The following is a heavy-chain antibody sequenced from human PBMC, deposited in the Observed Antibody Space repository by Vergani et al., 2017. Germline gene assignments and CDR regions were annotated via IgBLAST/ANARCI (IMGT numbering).Heavy chain of an antibody. CDR3: AKASYYYDSSGFRGVFYYGMDV. CDR2: IRYDGSNK. Sequence: QVQLVESGGGVVQPGGSLRLSCAASGFTFSSYGMHWVRQAPGKGLEWVAFIRYDGSNKYYADSVKGRFTISRDNSKNTLYLQMNSLRAEDTAVYYCAKASYYYDSSGFRGVFYYGMDVWGQ. J-gene: IGHJ6*02. D-gene: IGHD3-22*01. V-gene: IGHV3-30*02. CDR1: GFTFSSYG.